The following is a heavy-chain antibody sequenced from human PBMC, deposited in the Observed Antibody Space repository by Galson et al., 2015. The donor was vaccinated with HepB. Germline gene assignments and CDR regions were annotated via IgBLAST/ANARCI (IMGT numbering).Heavy chain of an antibody. CDR1: GFTFSSYA. V-gene: IGHV3-30-3*01. CDR2: ISYDGSNK. Sequence: SLRLSCAASGFTFSSYAMHWVRQAPGKGLEWVAVISYDGSNKYYADSVKGRFTISRDNSKNTLYLQMNSLRAEDTAVYYCASHSYGFDYWGQRTLVTVSS. D-gene: IGHD5-18*01. CDR3: ASHSYGFDY. J-gene: IGHJ4*02.